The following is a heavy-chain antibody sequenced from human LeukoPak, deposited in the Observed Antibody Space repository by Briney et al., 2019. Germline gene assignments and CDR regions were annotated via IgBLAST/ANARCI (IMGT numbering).Heavy chain of an antibody. D-gene: IGHD3-22*01. CDR2: IKSDGST. CDR3: ARAPSEIGGYYPEYFRH. CDR1: GFTFSSYW. J-gene: IGHJ1*01. Sequence: GGSLRLSCAASGFTFSSYWMHWVRQAPGKGLVWVSCIKSDGSTNYADSVKGRFTISRDNAKDTVSLQMSSLRAEDTGVYYCARAPSEIGGYYPEYFRHWGQGTLVTVSS. V-gene: IGHV3-74*01.